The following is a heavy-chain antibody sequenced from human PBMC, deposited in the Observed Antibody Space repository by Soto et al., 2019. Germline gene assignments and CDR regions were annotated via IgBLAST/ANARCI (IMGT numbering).Heavy chain of an antibody. D-gene: IGHD6-13*01. CDR1: GYSIRSGYY. J-gene: IGHJ4*02. Sequence: PSETLSLTGAVSGYSIRSGYYWGCIRQPPGKGLEWIGSIYHSGSTYYNPSLKSRVTISVDTSKNQFSLKLSSVTAADTAVYYCARAGYSSSWFFDYWGQGTLVTVSS. CDR2: IYHSGST. V-gene: IGHV4-38-2*01. CDR3: ARAGYSSSWFFDY.